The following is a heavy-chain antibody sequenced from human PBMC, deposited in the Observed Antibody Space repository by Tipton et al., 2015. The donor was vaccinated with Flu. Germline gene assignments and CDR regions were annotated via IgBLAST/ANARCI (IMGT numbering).Heavy chain of an antibody. CDR2: INHSGST. V-gene: IGHV4-34*01. Sequence: TLSLTCAVYGGSFSGYYWSWIRQPPGKGLEWIGEINHSGSTNYNPSLKSRVTISVDTSKNQFSLKLSSVTAADTAVYYCARVHSDYWGQGTLVPVSS. CDR3: ARVHSDY. D-gene: IGHD6-13*01. CDR1: GGSFSGYY. J-gene: IGHJ4*02.